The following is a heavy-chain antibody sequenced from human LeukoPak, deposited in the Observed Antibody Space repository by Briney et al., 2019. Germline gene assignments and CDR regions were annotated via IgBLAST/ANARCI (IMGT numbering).Heavy chain of an antibody. CDR3: ARDPRPLDYYDSRGFDP. V-gene: IGHV4-59*01. J-gene: IGHJ5*02. D-gene: IGHD3-22*01. CDR1: GGSISSYY. Sequence: PSETLSLTCTVSGGSISSYYWSWIRQPPGKGLDWIGYIYYSGSTNYNPSLKSRVTISVDTSKNQFSLKLSSVTAADTAVYYCARDPRPLDYYDSRGFDPWGQGTLVTVSS. CDR2: IYYSGST.